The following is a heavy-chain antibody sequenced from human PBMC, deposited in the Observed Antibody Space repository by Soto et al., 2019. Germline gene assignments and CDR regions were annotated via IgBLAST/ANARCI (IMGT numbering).Heavy chain of an antibody. CDR2: IYLDDDK. CDR3: AHSNMYSSGNAYFDY. CDR1: GFSLSTSGVG. V-gene: IGHV2-5*02. J-gene: IGHJ4*02. D-gene: IGHD6-19*01. Sequence: QITLKESGPTLVKPTQTLTLTCTFSGFSLSTSGVGVGWIRQPPGKALEWLALIYLDDDKRYSPSLMSRHTITKDPSKNQVVLTMTNMDPVDTATDYCAHSNMYSSGNAYFDYWGQGTLVTVSS.